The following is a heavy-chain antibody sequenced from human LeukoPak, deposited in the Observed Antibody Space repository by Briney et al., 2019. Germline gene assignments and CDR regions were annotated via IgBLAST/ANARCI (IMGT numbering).Heavy chain of an antibody. D-gene: IGHD5-18*01. CDR2: ISSSSSTI. Sequence: GGSLRLSCAASVVTFSSYSMNSVRPAPGKGLEWVSYISSSSSTIYYADSVKGRFTISRDNDKNSLYLQMNSLRAEDTAAFYCGRGRGYSYGAHFDYWGQGTLVTVSS. CDR3: GRGRGYSYGAHFDY. CDR1: VVTFSSYS. V-gene: IGHV3-48*01. J-gene: IGHJ4*02.